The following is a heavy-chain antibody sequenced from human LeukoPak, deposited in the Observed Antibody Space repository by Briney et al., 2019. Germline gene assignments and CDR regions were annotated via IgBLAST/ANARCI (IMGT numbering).Heavy chain of an antibody. CDR1: GFTFSSHA. Sequence: PGGSLRLSCAASGFTFSSHAMSWVRQAPGKGLEWVSAISCSGSNTYYAHSVKGRFTVSRHNSKNTLYVQMNSLRAEDTAVYYCAKAVVRGYYYYGMDVWGQGTTVTVSS. V-gene: IGHV3-23*01. D-gene: IGHD3-10*01. CDR2: ISCSGSNT. J-gene: IGHJ6*02. CDR3: AKAVVRGYYYYGMDV.